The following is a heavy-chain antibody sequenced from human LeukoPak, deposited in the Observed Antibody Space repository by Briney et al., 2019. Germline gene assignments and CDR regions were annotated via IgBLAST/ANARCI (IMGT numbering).Heavy chain of an antibody. J-gene: IGHJ6*02. Sequence: GGSLRLSCAASGFTFSSYVVHWVRQAPGKGLEWVAVISYDGSNKYYADSVKGRFTISRDNSKNTLYLQMNSLRAEDTAVYYCARDLRGLSHLLYYYYYYGMDVWGQGTTVTVSS. V-gene: IGHV3-30*04. D-gene: IGHD3-16*02. CDR2: ISYDGSNK. CDR1: GFTFSSYV. CDR3: ARDLRGLSHLLYYYYYYGMDV.